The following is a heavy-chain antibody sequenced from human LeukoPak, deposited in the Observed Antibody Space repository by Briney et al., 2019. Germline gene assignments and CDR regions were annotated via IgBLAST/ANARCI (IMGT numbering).Heavy chain of an antibody. CDR1: GFTFRSYG. D-gene: IGHD2-15*01. J-gene: IGHJ4*02. CDR2: IQYDGSNQ. V-gene: IGHV3-30*02. Sequence: GGSLRLSCAATGFTFRSYGMHWVRQAPGKGLEWVSYIQYDGSNQQYADSVKGRFSISRDSSKNILHLQMNSLRAEDTAVYYCAKGSVVAATRTHFDYWGQGTLVTVSS. CDR3: AKGSVVAATRTHFDY.